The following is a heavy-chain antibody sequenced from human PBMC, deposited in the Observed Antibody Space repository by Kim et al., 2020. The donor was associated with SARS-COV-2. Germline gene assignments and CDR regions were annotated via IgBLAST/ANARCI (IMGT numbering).Heavy chain of an antibody. J-gene: IGHJ4*02. V-gene: IGHV4-39*01. CDR3: ARPNSSGYYVDY. D-gene: IGHD3-22*01. Sequence: YYNPSLKSRVTISVDTSKNQFSLKLSSVTAADTAVYYCARPNSSGYYVDYWGQGTLVTVSS.